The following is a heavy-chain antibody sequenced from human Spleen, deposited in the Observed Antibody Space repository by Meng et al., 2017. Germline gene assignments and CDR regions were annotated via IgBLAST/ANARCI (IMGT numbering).Heavy chain of an antibody. J-gene: IGHJ4*02. Sequence: QVQLVQSGAEVKKPGASVKVSCKASGYTFTSYAMHWVRQAPGQRLEWMGWINAGNGNTKYSQKFQGRVTITRDTSASTAYMELSSLRSEDTAVYYCARGFRYYYDSSGPPGFDYWGQGTLVTVSS. D-gene: IGHD3-22*01. V-gene: IGHV1-3*01. CDR2: INAGNGNT. CDR3: ARGFRYYYDSSGPPGFDY. CDR1: GYTFTSYA.